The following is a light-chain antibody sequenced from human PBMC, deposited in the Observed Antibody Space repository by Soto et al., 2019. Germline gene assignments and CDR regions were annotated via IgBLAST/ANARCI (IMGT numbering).Light chain of an antibody. J-gene: IGKJ4*01. CDR1: QAISSY. CDR2: GAS. CDR3: QQYNYYPLT. Sequence: DIQLTQSPSSLSASVGDRVTITCRASQAISSYLAWYQQKPGKPPKLLIYGASTLQSDVPSRFSGSGSGTEFNLTVSSLQAEDSATYYCQQYNYYPLTFGGGTKVGIK. V-gene: IGKV1-9*01.